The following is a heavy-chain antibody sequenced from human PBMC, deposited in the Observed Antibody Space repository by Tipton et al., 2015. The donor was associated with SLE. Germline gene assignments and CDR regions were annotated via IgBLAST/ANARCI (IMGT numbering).Heavy chain of an antibody. Sequence: SLRLSCAASGFAVSDNYMSWVRQAPGEGLEWISVFYSGGTIKYADSVKARFTISRDYSDNTLSLQMNYLRVADTAVYYCARGRRDGYSHDAFDIWGQGTVVAVSS. CDR1: GFAVSDNY. J-gene: IGHJ3*02. D-gene: IGHD5-24*01. V-gene: IGHV3-66*01. CDR2: FYSGGTI. CDR3: ARGRRDGYSHDAFDI.